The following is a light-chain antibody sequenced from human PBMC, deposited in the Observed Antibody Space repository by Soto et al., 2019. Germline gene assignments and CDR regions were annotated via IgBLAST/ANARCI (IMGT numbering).Light chain of an antibody. V-gene: IGLV1-40*01. CDR2: GNI. Sequence: QPVLTQPPSVSGSPGQRVTISCTGSSSNIGSGYDVHWYQQVPGTAPKHLIYGNINRPSGVPDRFSGSKSGTSASLAITGLQADDEADYYCQSYDSGLTVVFGGGTKLTVL. CDR3: QSYDSGLTVV. CDR1: SSNIGSGYD. J-gene: IGLJ2*01.